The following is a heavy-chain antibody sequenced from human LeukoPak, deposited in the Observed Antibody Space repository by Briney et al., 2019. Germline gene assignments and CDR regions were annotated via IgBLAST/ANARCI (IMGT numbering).Heavy chain of an antibody. CDR1: GFTFSGSP. Sequence: HPGGSLRLSCAASGFTFSGSPILWVRQASGKGLEWVGRIRGKADNYATAYAASVQGRCTISRDDSQNTAYLQLNSLKTEDTAVYYCTQNNYWGQGALVTVSS. J-gene: IGHJ4*02. CDR2: IRGKADNYAT. CDR3: TQNNY. V-gene: IGHV3-73*01.